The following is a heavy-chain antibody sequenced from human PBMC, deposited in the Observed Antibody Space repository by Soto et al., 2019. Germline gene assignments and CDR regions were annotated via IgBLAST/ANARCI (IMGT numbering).Heavy chain of an antibody. CDR1: GFTFRSYA. D-gene: IGHD3-3*01. CDR2: ISKNGGEI. V-gene: IGHV3-30-3*01. J-gene: IGHJ5*02. Sequence: VGSLRLSCAASGFTFRSYAMHWVRQAPGKGLEWVAVISKNGGEIHYADSVKGRFTISRDNSWNMLYLQMNSLRGDDTAVYHCARDFLDKASNWFDPWGQGTLVTVSS. CDR3: ARDFLDKASNWFDP.